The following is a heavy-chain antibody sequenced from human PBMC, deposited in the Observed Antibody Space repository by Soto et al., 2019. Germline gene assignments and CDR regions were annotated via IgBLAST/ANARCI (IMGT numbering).Heavy chain of an antibody. Sequence: GGSLRLSCAASGFTFDDYTMHWVRQAPGKGLEWVSLISWDGGSTYYADSVKGRFTISRDNSKNSLYLQMNSLRTEDTASYYCAKDGYKSSMDVWGQGTTVTVSS. J-gene: IGHJ6*02. CDR1: GFTFDDYT. CDR3: AKDGYKSSMDV. D-gene: IGHD5-12*01. CDR2: ISWDGGST. V-gene: IGHV3-43*01.